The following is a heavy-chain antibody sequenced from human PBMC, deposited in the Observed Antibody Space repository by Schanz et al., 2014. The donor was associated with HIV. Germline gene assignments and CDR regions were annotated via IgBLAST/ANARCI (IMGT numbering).Heavy chain of an antibody. Sequence: EVQLVESGGALVQPGGSLRLSCAASGFTFSSYAMSWVRQAPGKGLEWVSSISSSGAYIYHADSLKGRFTVSRDNANNSVSLQMDSLRGEDTAVYYCARGSWYSSGWVDDQYYYDVDVWGQGTTVTVSS. CDR2: ISSSGAYI. CDR1: GFTFSSYA. J-gene: IGHJ6*02. D-gene: IGHD6-19*01. CDR3: ARGSWYSSGWVDDQYYYDVDV. V-gene: IGHV3-21*01.